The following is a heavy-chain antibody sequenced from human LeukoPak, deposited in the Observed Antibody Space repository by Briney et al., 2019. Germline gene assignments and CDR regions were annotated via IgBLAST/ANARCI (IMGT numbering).Heavy chain of an antibody. CDR2: ISGSGGST. CDR1: GFTFSSYA. J-gene: IGHJ1*01. V-gene: IGHV3-23*01. D-gene: IGHD2-2*02. Sequence: GGSLRLSCAASGFTFSSYAMSWVRQAPGKGLEWVSAISGSGGSTYYADSVKGRFTISRDNSKNTLYLQMNSLRAEDTAVYYCAKDQLDYCSSTRCYTLEYFQHWGQGTLVTVSS. CDR3: AKDQLDYCSSTRCYTLEYFQH.